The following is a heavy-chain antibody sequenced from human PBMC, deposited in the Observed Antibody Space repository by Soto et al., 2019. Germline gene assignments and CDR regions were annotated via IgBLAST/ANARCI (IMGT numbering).Heavy chain of an antibody. CDR3: AGRDIVLVAYCMDV. V-gene: IGHV1-18*01. CDR2: ISAYNGNT. D-gene: IGHD2-8*01. J-gene: IGHJ6*02. CDR1: GYTFTSYG. Sequence: QVQLVQSGAEVKKPGASVKVSCKASGYTFTSYGISWVRQAPGQGLEWMGWISAYNGNTNYAQKLQGRVTMTTDTSTSTVYIELRGLRSDDTAVYYCAGRDIVLVAYCMDVWGQGTTVTVSS.